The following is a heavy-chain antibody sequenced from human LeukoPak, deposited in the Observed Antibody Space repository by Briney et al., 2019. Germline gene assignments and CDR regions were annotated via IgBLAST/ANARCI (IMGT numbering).Heavy chain of an antibody. CDR1: GGSISSGGYS. CDR3: ATYYYGSGSYDWFDP. Sequence: SETLSLTCTVSGGSISSGGYSWSWIRQPPGKGLEWIGEINHSGSTNYNPSLKSRVTISVDTSKNQFSLKLSSVTAADTAVYYCATYYYGSGSYDWFDPWGQGTLVTVSS. D-gene: IGHD3-10*01. V-gene: IGHV4-39*07. CDR2: INHSGST. J-gene: IGHJ5*02.